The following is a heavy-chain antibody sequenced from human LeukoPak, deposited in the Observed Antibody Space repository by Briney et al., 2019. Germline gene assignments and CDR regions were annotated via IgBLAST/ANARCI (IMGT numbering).Heavy chain of an antibody. Sequence: ATVKISCKVSGYTFTDYYMHWVQQAPGKGLEWMGLVDPEDGETIYAEKFQGRVTITADTSTDTAYMGLSSLRSEDTAVYYCATVYCSSTSCYTWYFQHWGQGTLVTVSS. D-gene: IGHD2-2*02. CDR3: ATVYCSSTSCYTWYFQH. J-gene: IGHJ1*01. V-gene: IGHV1-69-2*01. CDR2: VDPEDGET. CDR1: GYTFTDYY.